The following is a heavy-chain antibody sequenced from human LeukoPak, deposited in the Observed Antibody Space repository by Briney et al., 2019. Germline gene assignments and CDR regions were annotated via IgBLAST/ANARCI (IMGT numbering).Heavy chain of an antibody. CDR3: AGDRDGYNCFDY. CDR2: ITVNNGYT. D-gene: IGHD5-24*01. V-gene: IGHV1-18*01. Sequence: ASVKVSCKAAGYTFTSHGFSWLRQAPGQGLEWMGWITVNNGYTKYAQELQGRVTMTTDTSTSTAYMELSSLRSEDTAVYYCAGDRDGYNCFDYWGQGTLVTVSS. J-gene: IGHJ4*02. CDR1: GYTFTSHG.